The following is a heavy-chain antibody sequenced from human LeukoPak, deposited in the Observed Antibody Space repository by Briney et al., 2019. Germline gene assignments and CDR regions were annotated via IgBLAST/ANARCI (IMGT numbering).Heavy chain of an antibody. CDR3: ARLTTTVSAWFDP. CDR1: GGSISSGDYY. Sequence: SQTLSLTCTVSGGSISSGDYYWSWIRQHPGKGPGWIGHISYSGSTYYNPSLKSRIIISVDTSKNYFSLKLSSVTAADTAVYYCARLTTTVSAWFDPWGQGTVVTVSS. J-gene: IGHJ5*02. CDR2: ISYSGST. V-gene: IGHV4-31*03. D-gene: IGHD4/OR15-4a*01.